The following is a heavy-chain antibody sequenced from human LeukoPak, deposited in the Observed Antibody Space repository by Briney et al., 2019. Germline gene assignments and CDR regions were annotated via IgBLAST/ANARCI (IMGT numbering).Heavy chain of an antibody. J-gene: IGHJ4*02. V-gene: IGHV3-21*01. CDR3: ARESSGYFY. Sequence: AGGSLRLSCAASGFTFSTYSTNWVRQAPGKGLEWVSSISSGSSFIYYADSVKGRFTISRDNAKNSLFLQMNSLRAEDTAVYYCARESSGYFYWGQGTLVTVSS. D-gene: IGHD3-22*01. CDR2: ISSGSSFI. CDR1: GFTFSTYS.